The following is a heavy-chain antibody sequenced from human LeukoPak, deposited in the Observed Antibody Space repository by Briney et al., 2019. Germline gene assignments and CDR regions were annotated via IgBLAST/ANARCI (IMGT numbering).Heavy chain of an antibody. D-gene: IGHD3-10*01. CDR1: GFTFSSYA. Sequence: GRSLGLSCAASGFTFSSYAMHWVRQAPGKGLEWVAVISYDGSNKYYADSVKGRFTISRDNSKNTLYLQMNSLRAEDTAVYYCARVRGVLLLDAFDIWGQGTMVTVSS. V-gene: IGHV3-30-3*01. J-gene: IGHJ3*02. CDR3: ARVRGVLLLDAFDI. CDR2: ISYDGSNK.